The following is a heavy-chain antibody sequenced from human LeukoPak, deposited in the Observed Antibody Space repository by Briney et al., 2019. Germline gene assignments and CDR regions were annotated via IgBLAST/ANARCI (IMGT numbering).Heavy chain of an antibody. CDR2: IYYSGST. D-gene: IGHD3-22*01. CDR3: ARDRPNYYDSSGNWFDP. J-gene: IGHJ5*02. Sequence: SETLSLTXTVSGGSISSYYWGWIRQSPGKGLEWIGYIYYSGSTNYNPSLKSRVTISVDTSKNQFSLKLSSVTAADTAVYYCARDRPNYYDSSGNWFDPWGQGTLVTVSS. V-gene: IGHV4-59*01. CDR1: GGSISSYY.